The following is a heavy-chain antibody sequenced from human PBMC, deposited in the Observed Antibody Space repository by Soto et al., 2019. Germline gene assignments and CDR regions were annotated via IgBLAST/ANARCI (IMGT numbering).Heavy chain of an antibody. CDR1: GYSFTSYW. D-gene: IGHD2-15*01. V-gene: IGHV5-10-1*01. Sequence: GESLKISCKGSGYSFTSYWISWVRQMPGKGLEWRGRIDPSNSYTTYSPSFQGHVTISADKSISTAYLQCSSLKASDTAMYYCARQAVSVSNDFDIWGQGTMVTVSS. CDR3: ARQAVSVSNDFDI. CDR2: IDPSNSYT. J-gene: IGHJ3*02.